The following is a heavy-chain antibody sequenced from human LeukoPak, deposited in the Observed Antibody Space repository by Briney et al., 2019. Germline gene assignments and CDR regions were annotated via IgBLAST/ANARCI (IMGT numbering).Heavy chain of an antibody. CDR3: ARHGGTRITLVEVYYFDY. CDR2: IYYTGGM. V-gene: IGHV4-39*01. Sequence: SETLSLTCSVSGGSITSTSYYWGWIRQPPEKGLEWIGSIYYTGGMYYSPSLKSRVTISVDTSKNQFSLKLSSVTAADTAVYYCARHGGTRITLVEVYYFDYWGQGTLVTVSS. D-gene: IGHD4-11*01. J-gene: IGHJ4*02. CDR1: GGSITSTSYY.